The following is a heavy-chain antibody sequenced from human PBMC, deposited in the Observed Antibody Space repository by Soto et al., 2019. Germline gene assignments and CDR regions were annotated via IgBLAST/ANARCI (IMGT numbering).Heavy chain of an antibody. V-gene: IGHV6-1*01. D-gene: IGHD4-17*01. J-gene: IGHJ5*02. CDR2: TYYRSKWYN. CDR3: ARVGGTYGDYDNWFDP. Sequence: SQTLSLTCAISGDSVSSNSAAWNWIRQSPSRGLEWLGRTYYRSKWYNDYAVSVKSRMTINPDTSKNQFSLQLNSVTPEDTALYDCARVGGTYGDYDNWFDPWGQGTLVTVSS. CDR1: GDSVSSNSAA.